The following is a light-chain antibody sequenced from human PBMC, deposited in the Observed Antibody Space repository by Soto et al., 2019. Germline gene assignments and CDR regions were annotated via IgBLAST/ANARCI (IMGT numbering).Light chain of an antibody. CDR2: DAS. V-gene: IGKV1-5*01. J-gene: IGKJ4*01. Sequence: DIQMTESPSTLSASVGDGVSMTCRASQSISSLLAWYQQKPGKAPKLLIYDASSLESGVPSRFSGSGSGTEFTLTISSLQPDDFATYYCQQYNSYSLTLGGGTKVDIK. CDR1: QSISSL. CDR3: QQYNSYSLT.